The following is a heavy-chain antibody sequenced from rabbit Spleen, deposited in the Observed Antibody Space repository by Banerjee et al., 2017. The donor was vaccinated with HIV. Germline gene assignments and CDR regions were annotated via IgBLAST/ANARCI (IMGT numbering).Heavy chain of an antibody. CDR2: IYTSSGST. CDR3: ARYVVYDAFNL. CDR1: GVSFSNNYL. J-gene: IGHJ4*01. V-gene: IGHV1S45*01. D-gene: IGHD1-1*01. Sequence: QEQLEESGGDLVKPEGTLTLTCTASGVSFSNNYLICWVRQAPGKGLEWIACIYTSSGSTYYASWAKGRFTISKTSSTTVTLQMTSLTAADTATYFCARYVVYDAFNLWGPGTLVTVS.